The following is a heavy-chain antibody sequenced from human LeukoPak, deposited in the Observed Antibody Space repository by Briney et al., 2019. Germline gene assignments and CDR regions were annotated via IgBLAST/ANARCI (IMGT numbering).Heavy chain of an antibody. CDR3: AREVRLYSYGFFDY. Sequence: GGTLRLSCAASGFTFSIYGMSWVRQAPGRGLEWVSAMSGSGGSTYYADSVKGRFTISRDNSKNTLYLQMNSLRAEDTAVYYCAREVRLYSYGFFDYWGQGTLVTVSS. CDR1: GFTFSIYG. D-gene: IGHD5-18*01. CDR2: MSGSGGST. J-gene: IGHJ4*02. V-gene: IGHV3-23*01.